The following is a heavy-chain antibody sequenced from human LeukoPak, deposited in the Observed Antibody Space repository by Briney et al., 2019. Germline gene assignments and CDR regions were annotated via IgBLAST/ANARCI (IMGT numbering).Heavy chain of an antibody. D-gene: IGHD3-22*01. V-gene: IGHV4-39*07. CDR3: ARVRWGGSGYYYPYYFDY. Sequence: PSETLSLTCTVSGASISSGSDYWGWIRQPPGKGLEWIANMHYSGSTYYNPSLRGRVTISVDTSRNQLSLKRSSVTAADTAVYYCARVRWGGSGYYYPYYFDYWGQGTLVTVSS. J-gene: IGHJ4*02. CDR1: GASISSGSDY. CDR2: MHYSGST.